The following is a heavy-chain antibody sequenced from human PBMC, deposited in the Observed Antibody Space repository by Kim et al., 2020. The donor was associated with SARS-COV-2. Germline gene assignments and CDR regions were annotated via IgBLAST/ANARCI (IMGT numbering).Heavy chain of an antibody. CDR1: GYTFTNYA. J-gene: IGHJ6*02. CDR2: INAGNANT. Sequence: ASVKVSCKASGYTFTNYAIHWVRQAPGQSLEWIGGINAGNANTKYSQKFQDRVTFTRDTYASTVYLEMGSLRAEDTSVYYCARDFSGYNNYYYGMDVWGQGTTVTVSS. D-gene: IGHD1-1*01. CDR3: ARDFSGYNNYYYGMDV. V-gene: IGHV1-3*01.